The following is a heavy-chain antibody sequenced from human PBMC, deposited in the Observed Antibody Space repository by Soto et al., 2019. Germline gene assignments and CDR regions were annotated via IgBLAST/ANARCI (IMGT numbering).Heavy chain of an antibody. CDR2: ISGSGGTI. CDR1: GFTLSSYS. Sequence: EVQLVESGGGMVQPGGSLRVSCAASGFTLSSYSMHWVRQAPGKGLEWVSYISGSGGTIYYADSVKGRSTISRDNAKNSLSVPMNSLRDEDTAVYFCARETGLRSSGWSYYFDFWGQGTRVTVSS. V-gene: IGHV3-48*02. CDR3: ARETGLRSSGWSYYFDF. D-gene: IGHD6-19*01. J-gene: IGHJ4*02.